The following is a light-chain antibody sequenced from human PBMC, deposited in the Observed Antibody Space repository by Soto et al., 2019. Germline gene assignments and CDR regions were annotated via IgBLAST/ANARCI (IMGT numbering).Light chain of an antibody. CDR3: SSYTSSSTLYV. CDR2: DVS. V-gene: IGLV2-14*01. Sequence: QSALTQPASVSGSPGQSITISCTGTSSDVGGYNYVSWYQQHPGKAPKLIIYDVSNRPSGISNRFSGSKSGNSASLTISGLQAEEEADYYCSSYTSSSTLYVFGSGTKLTVL. J-gene: IGLJ1*01. CDR1: SSDVGGYNY.